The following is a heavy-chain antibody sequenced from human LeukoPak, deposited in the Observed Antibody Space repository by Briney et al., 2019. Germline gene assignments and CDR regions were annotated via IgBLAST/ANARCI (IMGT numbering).Heavy chain of an antibody. CDR2: IRYDESNQ. Sequence: GGSLRLSCAASGFTFSSSGMHWVRQAPDKGLEWVAFIRYDESNQYYADSVKGRFTISRDNAKNTLFLQMNNLRAEDTAFYYCANDQGYDDSSGYQYFFDSWGQGTLVTVSS. V-gene: IGHV3-30*02. J-gene: IGHJ4*02. CDR1: GFTFSSSG. CDR3: ANDQGYDDSSGYQYFFDS. D-gene: IGHD3-22*01.